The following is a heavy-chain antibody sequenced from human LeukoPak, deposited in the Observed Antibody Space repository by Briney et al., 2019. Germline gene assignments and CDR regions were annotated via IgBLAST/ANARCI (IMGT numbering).Heavy chain of an antibody. J-gene: IGHJ4*02. V-gene: IGHV4-31*03. Sequence: PSETLSLTCTVSGGSISSGGYYWSWIRQHPGKGLEWIGYIYYSGSTYYNPSLKSRVTISVDTSKNQFSLKLSSVTAADTAVYYCARVLSSGYYVWAYWGQGTLVTVSS. CDR1: GGSISSGGYY. CDR3: ARVLSSGYYVWAY. D-gene: IGHD3-22*01. CDR2: IYYSGST.